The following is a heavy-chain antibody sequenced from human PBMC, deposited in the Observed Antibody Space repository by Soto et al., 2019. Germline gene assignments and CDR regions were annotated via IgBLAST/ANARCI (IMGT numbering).Heavy chain of an antibody. CDR1: GFTFSYYD. CDR2: ISRSSDTI. Sequence: EVQLVQSGGGLVQPGGSLRLSCAASGFTFSYYDINWVRQAPGKGLEWVSYISRSSDTIYYADCVKGRFTISRDNARNSLYLQMNSLRAEDTAVYYCARLRGTSSWSLDYWGQGTLVTVSS. D-gene: IGHD6-13*01. CDR3: ARLRGTSSWSLDY. V-gene: IGHV3-48*01. J-gene: IGHJ4*02.